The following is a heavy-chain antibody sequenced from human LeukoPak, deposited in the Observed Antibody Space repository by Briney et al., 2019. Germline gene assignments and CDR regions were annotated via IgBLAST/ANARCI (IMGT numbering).Heavy chain of an antibody. CDR3: ARGTAVAGPPRDESFQH. CDR1: GGSFSGYY. V-gene: IGHV4-34*01. Sequence: SETLSLTCAVYGGSFSGYYWSWIRQPPGKGLEGMGEINHSGSTNYNPSLKSRVTISVDTSKNQFSLKLSSVTAADTAVYYCARGTAVAGPPRDESFQHWGQGTLVTVSS. D-gene: IGHD6-19*01. J-gene: IGHJ1*01. CDR2: INHSGST.